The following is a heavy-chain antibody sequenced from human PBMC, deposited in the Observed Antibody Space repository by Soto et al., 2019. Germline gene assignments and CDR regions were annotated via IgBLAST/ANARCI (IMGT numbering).Heavy chain of an antibody. CDR2: IYHSGST. J-gene: IGHJ6*02. Sequence: SETLSLTCAVSGGSISSSNWWSCVRQPPGKGLEWIGEIYHSGSTNYNPSLKSRVTISVDKSKNQFSLKLSSVTAADTDVYYCARDQGRITIFGVVEPPGSGMDVWGQGTTVTVSS. CDR1: GGSISSSNW. V-gene: IGHV4-4*02. CDR3: ARDQGRITIFGVVEPPGSGMDV. D-gene: IGHD3-3*01.